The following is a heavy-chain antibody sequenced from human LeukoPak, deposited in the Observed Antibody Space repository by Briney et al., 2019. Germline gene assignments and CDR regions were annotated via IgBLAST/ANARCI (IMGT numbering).Heavy chain of an antibody. V-gene: IGHV3-48*03. Sequence: GGSLRLSCAASGFTFSSYEMTWVRQAPGKGLEWVSYISSSGSTIYYADSVKGRFTISRDNAKNSLYLQMNSLRAEDTAVYYCASFKGVYCSGGSCYYYYGMDVWGKGTTVTVSS. CDR2: ISSSGSTI. D-gene: IGHD2-15*01. J-gene: IGHJ6*04. CDR3: ASFKGVYCSGGSCYYYYGMDV. CDR1: GFTFSSYE.